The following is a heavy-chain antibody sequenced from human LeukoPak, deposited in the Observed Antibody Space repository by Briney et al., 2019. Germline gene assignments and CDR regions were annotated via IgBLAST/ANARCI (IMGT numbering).Heavy chain of an antibody. CDR1: GFTFSSYG. Sequence: GGSLRLSCAASGFTFSSYGMSWVRQAPGKGLEWVSAISGSGGSTYYADSVKGRFTISRDNSKNTLYLQMNSLRAEDTAVYYCARRPAGANYFDYWGQGTLVTVSS. J-gene: IGHJ4*02. CDR2: ISGSGGST. CDR3: ARRPAGANYFDY. D-gene: IGHD1-26*01. V-gene: IGHV3-23*01.